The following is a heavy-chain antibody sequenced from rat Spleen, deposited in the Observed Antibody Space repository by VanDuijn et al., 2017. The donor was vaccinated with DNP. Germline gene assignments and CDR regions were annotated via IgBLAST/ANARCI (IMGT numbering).Heavy chain of an antibody. CDR1: GFNFNDYW. V-gene: IGHV5-7*01. J-gene: IGHJ4*01. Sequence: EVQLVESGGDLVQPGRSLKLSCAASGFNFNDYWMGWVRQAPKKGLEWVATISYDGSSTYYRDSVKGRFTVSRDNAENTVCLQMNSLRSEDTATYYCAKDRTGGFAMDAWGQGTSVTVSS. D-gene: IGHD4-1*01. CDR2: ISYDGSST. CDR3: AKDRTGGFAMDA.